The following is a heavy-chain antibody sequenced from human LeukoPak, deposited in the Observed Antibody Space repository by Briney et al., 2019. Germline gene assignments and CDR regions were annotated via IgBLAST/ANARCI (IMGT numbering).Heavy chain of an antibody. CDR1: GFTFSGYG. CDR3: ARDRLRSGGGYDLDLSRYYYYYGMDV. D-gene: IGHD5-12*01. V-gene: IGHV3-33*08. J-gene: IGHJ6*02. CDR2: IWYDGSNK. Sequence: GGSLRLSFAASGFTFSGYGMHWVRQAPGKGLEWVAVIWYDGSNKYYADSVKGRFTISRDNSKNTLYLQMNSLRAEDTAVYYCARDRLRSGGGYDLDLSRYYYYYGMDVWGQGTTVTVSS.